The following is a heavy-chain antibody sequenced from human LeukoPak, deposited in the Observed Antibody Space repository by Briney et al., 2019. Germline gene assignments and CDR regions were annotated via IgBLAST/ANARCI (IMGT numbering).Heavy chain of an antibody. J-gene: IGHJ4*02. CDR3: AKSTPARYCSGGSCYIVY. CDR2: ISGSGGST. V-gene: IGHV3-23*01. Sequence: GGSLRLSCEASGFSFSQHSMGWVRLAPGKGLEWVSAISGSGGSTYYADSVKGRFTISRDNSKNTLYLQMNSLRAEDTAVYYCAKSTPARYCSGGSCYIVYWGQGTLVTVSS. D-gene: IGHD2-15*01. CDR1: GFSFSQHS.